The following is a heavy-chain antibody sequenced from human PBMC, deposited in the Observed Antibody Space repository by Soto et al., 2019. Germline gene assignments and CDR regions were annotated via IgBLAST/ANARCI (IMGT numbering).Heavy chain of an antibody. D-gene: IGHD1-1*01. CDR3: ARGRGVERRRRYFDY. CDR1: GGSFSGYY. CDR2: INHSGST. Sequence: QVQLQQWGAGLLKPSKTLSLTCAVYGGSFSGYYWSWIRQPRGKGLEWIGEINHSGSTNYNPSLKSRVTISVDTSKNQFSLKLSSVTAADTAVYYFARGRGVERRRRYFDYWGQGTLVTVSS. J-gene: IGHJ4*02. V-gene: IGHV4-34*01.